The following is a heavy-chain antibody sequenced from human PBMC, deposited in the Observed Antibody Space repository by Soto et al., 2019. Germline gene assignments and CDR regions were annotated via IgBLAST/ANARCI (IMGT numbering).Heavy chain of an antibody. V-gene: IGHV2-5*01. Sequence: QITLKESGPTLVKPTQTLTLTCSFSGFSLSTSGVGVGWIRQPPGKALEWLVLLYWNEDKRYSPSLESRLTVXXXXXKXQVVLTMTNVDPVDTATYYCAHRDYYNSSGYAPFDSWGQGTLVTVSP. J-gene: IGHJ4*02. CDR3: AHRDYYNSSGYAPFDS. CDR1: GFSLSTSGVG. CDR2: LYWNEDK. D-gene: IGHD3-22*01.